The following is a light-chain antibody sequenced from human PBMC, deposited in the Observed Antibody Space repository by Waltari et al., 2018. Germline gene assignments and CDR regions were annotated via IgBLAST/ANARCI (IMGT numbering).Light chain of an antibody. CDR1: QSVLYSSNNKNY. J-gene: IGKJ1*01. CDR3: LQATKFPRT. Sequence: DIVMTQSPDSLAVSLGERATINCKSSQSVLYSSNNKNYLARYQQKPGQPPKLLIYWASTRESGVPDRFSGSGSGTDFTLKISRVEAEDVGIYYCLQATKFPRTFGQGTRLEIK. CDR2: WAS. V-gene: IGKV4-1*01.